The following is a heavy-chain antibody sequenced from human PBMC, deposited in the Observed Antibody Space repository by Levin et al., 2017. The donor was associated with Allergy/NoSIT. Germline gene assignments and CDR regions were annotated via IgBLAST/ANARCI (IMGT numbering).Heavy chain of an antibody. CDR1: GYTFTTYF. CDR2: INPNGGRT. CDR3: ARGIWFGELDN. Sequence: GASVKVSCKASGYTFTTYFIHWVRQAPGQGLEWMGMINPNGGRTDSAQKFQGRVTMTSDTSTSTVYMDLSSLRSDDTAVYYCARGIWFGELDNWGQITRLTVSS. J-gene: IGHJ4*02. D-gene: IGHD3-10*01. V-gene: IGHV1-46*01.